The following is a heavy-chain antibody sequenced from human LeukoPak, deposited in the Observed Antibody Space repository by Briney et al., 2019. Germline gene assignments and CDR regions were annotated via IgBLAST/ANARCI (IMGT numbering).Heavy chain of an antibody. CDR2: IKEDGSEE. D-gene: IGHD2-2*01. CDR1: GFNFNTFW. J-gene: IGHJ3*01. CDR3: ARPRYCSSISCYFHAFDV. Sequence: PGGSLRLSCAASGFNFNTFWMTWVRQAPGKGLEWVANIKEDGSEEYYVDSVKGRFTISRDNAKNSLYLQMNSLRAKDTAVYYCARPRYCSSISCYFHAFDVWGQGTMVTVSS. V-gene: IGHV3-7*01.